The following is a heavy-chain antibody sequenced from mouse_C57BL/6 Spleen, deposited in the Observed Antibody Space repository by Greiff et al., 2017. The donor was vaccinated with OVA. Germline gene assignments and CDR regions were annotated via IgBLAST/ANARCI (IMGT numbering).Heavy chain of an antibody. J-gene: IGHJ3*01. V-gene: IGHV1-18*01. Sequence: EVQLQQSGPELVKPGASVKIPCKASGYTFTDYNMDWVQQSHGKSLEWIGDINPNNGGTIYNQKFTGKATLTVDKSSSTAYMELRSLTSADSAVYFCAREDYGSSYGGFAYWGKGTLVTVSA. CDR3: AREDYGSSYGGFAY. D-gene: IGHD1-1*01. CDR2: INPNNGGT. CDR1: GYTFTDYN.